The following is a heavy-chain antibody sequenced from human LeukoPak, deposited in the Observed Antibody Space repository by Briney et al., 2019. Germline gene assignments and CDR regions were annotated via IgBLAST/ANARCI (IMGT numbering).Heavy chain of an antibody. D-gene: IGHD1-26*01. J-gene: IGHJ4*02. Sequence: QSGGSLRLSCAASGFTFSNHWMHWVRQTPGKGLVWVSRIQGDGSSISHADYVKGRFTISRDNAKNTLGLQMNNLRVEDTAVYYCVRDGVGAPPFDYWGEGVLVTVSS. CDR3: VRDGVGAPPFDY. V-gene: IGHV3-74*01. CDR1: GFTFSNHW. CDR2: IQGDGSSI.